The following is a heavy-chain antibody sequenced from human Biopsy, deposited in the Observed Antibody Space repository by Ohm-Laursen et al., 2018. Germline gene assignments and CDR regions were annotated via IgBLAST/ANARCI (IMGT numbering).Heavy chain of an antibody. Sequence: SETLSLTWAVFGGSFSGYYWSWIRQTPGKGLEWIGYIYYSGSTNYNPSLKSRVTISVDTSKNQFSLRLNSVTAADTAVYYCARATNSTGWPYYYFYGMDVWGQGTTVTVSS. D-gene: IGHD2/OR15-2a*01. V-gene: IGHV4-59*01. J-gene: IGHJ6*02. CDR3: ARATNSTGWPYYYFYGMDV. CDR1: GGSFSGYY. CDR2: IYYSGST.